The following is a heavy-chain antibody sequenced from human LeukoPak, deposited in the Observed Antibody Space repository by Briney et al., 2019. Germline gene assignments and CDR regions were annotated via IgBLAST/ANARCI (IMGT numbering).Heavy chain of an antibody. CDR2: IFYSGST. V-gene: IGHV4-39*01. CDR3: ARQGYSYRYFDY. Sequence: PSETLSLTCIVSGGSLGSSDYYWGWIRQPPGKGLEWIGTIFYSGSTYYNPSLKSRVTISVDTSKNQFSLKLSSVTAADTAVYYCARQGYSYRYFDYWGQGTLVTVSS. J-gene: IGHJ4*02. D-gene: IGHD5-18*01. CDR1: GGSLGSSDYY.